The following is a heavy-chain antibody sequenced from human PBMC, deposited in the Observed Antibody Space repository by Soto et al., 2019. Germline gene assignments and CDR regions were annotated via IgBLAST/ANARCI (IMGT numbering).Heavy chain of an antibody. CDR3: ARRRSHDA. Sequence: QVQLRESGPGLVKPSGTLSLTCAVSGGSVGSGNWWNWVRQPPGKGLEWIGEIYHSGSTNYNPSLKSRVTISIDKSNNQFSLKLSSVTAADTAVYYCARRRSHDAWGQGIVVTVSS. D-gene: IGHD2-15*01. J-gene: IGHJ5*02. CDR1: GGSVGSGNW. CDR2: IYHSGST. V-gene: IGHV4-4*02.